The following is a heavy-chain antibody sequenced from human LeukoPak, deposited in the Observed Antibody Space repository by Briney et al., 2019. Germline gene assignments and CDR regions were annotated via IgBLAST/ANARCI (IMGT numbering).Heavy chain of an antibody. Sequence: AASVKVSCKASGYTFTSYDINWVRQATGQGLEWMGWMNPNSGNTGYAQKFQGRVTMTRNTSISTAYMELSSLRSEDTAVYYCARAKRELPSYYYYMDVWGKGTTVTVSS. J-gene: IGHJ6*03. CDR3: ARAKRELPSYYYYMDV. CDR2: MNPNSGNT. V-gene: IGHV1-8*01. CDR1: GYTFTSYD. D-gene: IGHD1-26*01.